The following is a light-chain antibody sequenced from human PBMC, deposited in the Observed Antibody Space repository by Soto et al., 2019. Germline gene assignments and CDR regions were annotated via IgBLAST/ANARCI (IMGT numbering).Light chain of an antibody. Sequence: AIRMTQSPSSLSASTGDRVTITCRASQGISSYLAWYQQKPGKAPKLLIYAASTLQSGVPSRFSGSGSGTDFTLTISCLQTEDFATYFCHQAGTFPFTFGPGTKVDIK. CDR2: AAS. CDR3: HQAGTFPFT. V-gene: IGKV1-8*01. J-gene: IGKJ3*01. CDR1: QGISSY.